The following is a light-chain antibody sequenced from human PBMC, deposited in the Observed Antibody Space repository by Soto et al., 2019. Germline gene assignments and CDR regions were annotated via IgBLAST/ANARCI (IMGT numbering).Light chain of an antibody. CDR3: SAYGSRSPLYV. CDR2: EVS. V-gene: IGLV2-14*01. Sequence: QSALTQPASVSGSPGQAITISCTGTSSDVGGYNFVSWYHQNPGRAPRLMIYEVSNRPSGVSDRFSGSKSGNTASLTIAGLQAEDEGDYYCSAYGSRSPLYVFGTGTKVTVL. CDR1: SSDVGGYNF. J-gene: IGLJ1*01.